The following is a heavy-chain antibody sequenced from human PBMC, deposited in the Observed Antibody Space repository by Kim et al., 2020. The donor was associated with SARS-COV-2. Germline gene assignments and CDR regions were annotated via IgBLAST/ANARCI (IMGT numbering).Heavy chain of an antibody. CDR2: ISSSSSYI. CDR3: ARVVRDYGDLDY. V-gene: IGHV3-21*01. J-gene: IGHJ4*02. Sequence: GGSLRLSCAASGFTFSSYSMNWVRQAPGKGLEWVSSISSSSSYIYYADSVKVRFTISRDNAKNSLYLQMNSLRAEDTAVYYCARVVRDYGDLDYWGQGTLVTVSS. CDR1: GFTFSSYS. D-gene: IGHD4-17*01.